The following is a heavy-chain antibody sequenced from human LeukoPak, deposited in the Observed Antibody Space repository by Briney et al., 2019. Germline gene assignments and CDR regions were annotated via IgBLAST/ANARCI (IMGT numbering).Heavy chain of an antibody. CDR3: ARAPYGDYNLSFDY. V-gene: IGHV3-7*04. J-gene: IGHJ4*02. Sequence: PGGSLRLSCAASGFTFSSYWMSWVRQAPGKGLEWVANIKKDGSEKYYVASVKGRFTISRDNAKNSLYLQMNSLRAEDTAVYYCARAPYGDYNLSFDYWGQGTLVTVSS. CDR2: IKKDGSEK. CDR1: GFTFSSYW. D-gene: IGHD4-17*01.